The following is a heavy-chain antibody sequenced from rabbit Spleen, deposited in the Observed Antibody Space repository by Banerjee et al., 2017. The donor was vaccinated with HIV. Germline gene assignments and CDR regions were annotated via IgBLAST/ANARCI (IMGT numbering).Heavy chain of an antibody. J-gene: IGHJ4*01. V-gene: IGHV1S40*01. CDR1: GVSFSFSNY. D-gene: IGHD2-1*01. CDR3: ARGSATMTMVITGYYFSL. Sequence: VESGGDLVKPGASLTLTCTASGVSFSFSNYMCWVRQAPGKGLEWIGCVDVGSSGFTYFANWAKGRFTISKTSSTTVTLQMTSLTAADTATYFCARGSATMTMVITGYYFSLWGPGTLVTVS. CDR2: VDVGSSGFT.